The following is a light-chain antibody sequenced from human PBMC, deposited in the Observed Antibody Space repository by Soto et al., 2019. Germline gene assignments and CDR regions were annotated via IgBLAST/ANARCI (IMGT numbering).Light chain of an antibody. V-gene: IGKV1-5*03. CDR1: QSISSW. J-gene: IGKJ3*01. Sequence: DIQMTQSPSTLSASVGDRVTITCRASQSISSWLAWYQQKPGKAPKLLIYKASTLESGVPSRFSGSGSGTHFTLTISSLQPDDFASYYCQQYNTDEFTFGPGTKVDIK. CDR2: KAS. CDR3: QQYNTDEFT.